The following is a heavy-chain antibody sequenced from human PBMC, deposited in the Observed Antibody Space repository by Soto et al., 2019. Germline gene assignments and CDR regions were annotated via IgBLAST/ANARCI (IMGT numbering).Heavy chain of an antibody. J-gene: IGHJ2*01. CDR3: ARRTELRDSSGWYLKTGAAVWYFDL. CDR1: GGSISSSSYY. CDR2: IYYSGST. Sequence: SETLSLTCTVSGGSISSSSYYWGWIRPPPGKGLEWIGSIYYSGSTYYNPSLKSRVTISVDTSKNQFSLKLSSVTAADTAVYYCARRTELRDSSGWYLKTGAAVWYFDLWGRGTLVTVSS. V-gene: IGHV4-39*01. D-gene: IGHD6-19*01.